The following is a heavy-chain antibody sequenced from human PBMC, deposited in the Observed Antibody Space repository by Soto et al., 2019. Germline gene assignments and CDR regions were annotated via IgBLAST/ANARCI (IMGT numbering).Heavy chain of an antibody. Sequence: EVQLVESGGGLVQPGGSLRLSCAASGFTFSSYSMNWVRQAPGKGLEWVSYISSSSSTIYYADSVKGRFTISRDNATHSLYLQMNSLRAEDTAVYYCAALYDYSNTNGPGYYYYMDVWGKGTTVTVSS. CDR2: ISSSSSTI. CDR1: GFTFSSYS. J-gene: IGHJ6*03. CDR3: AALYDYSNTNGPGYYYYMDV. V-gene: IGHV3-48*01. D-gene: IGHD4-4*01.